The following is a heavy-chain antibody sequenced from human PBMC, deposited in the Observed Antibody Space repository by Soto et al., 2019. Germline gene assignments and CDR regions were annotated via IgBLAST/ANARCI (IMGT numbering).Heavy chain of an antibody. J-gene: IGHJ4*02. CDR3: AKRRGGSGSLTPRVDF. Sequence: EVQLLESGGGLVQPGGSLRLSCAASGVTFNNYAMTWVRQAPGKGLEWVSAISGGGDTTSYADSVKGRFTVSRDGSKNTLYLQMSSLRAEDTALYHCAKRRGGSGSLTPRVDFWGQGTLVTVSS. CDR2: ISGGGDTT. D-gene: IGHD3-10*01. V-gene: IGHV3-23*01. CDR1: GVTFNNYA.